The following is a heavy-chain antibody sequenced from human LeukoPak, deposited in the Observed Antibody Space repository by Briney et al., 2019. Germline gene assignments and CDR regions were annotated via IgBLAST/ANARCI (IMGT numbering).Heavy chain of an antibody. CDR1: GFTFSSYS. CDR2: ISSSSSYI. V-gene: IGHV3-21*04. CDR3: AKSRIWATNYYYYMDV. J-gene: IGHJ6*03. Sequence: GGSLRLSCAASGFTFSSYSMNWVRQAPGKGLEWVSSISSSSSYIYYADSVKGRFTISRDNAKNSLYLQMNSLRAEDTAVYYCAKSRIWATNYYYYMDVWGKGTTVTVSS. D-gene: IGHD5-12*01.